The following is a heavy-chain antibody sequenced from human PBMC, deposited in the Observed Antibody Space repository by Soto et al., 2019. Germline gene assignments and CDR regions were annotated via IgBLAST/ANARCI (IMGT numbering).Heavy chain of an antibody. J-gene: IGHJ4*02. CDR3: TTIAARLPDY. V-gene: IGHV3-74*01. D-gene: IGHD6-6*01. CDR2: VNSDGSSA. Sequence: GGSLRLSCAASGFTFSSYWMHWVRQVPGKELVWVSRVNSDGSSASYADSVKGRFTISRDNAKNTLYLQMNSLRAEDTAVYYCTTIAARLPDYWGQGTLVTVSS. CDR1: GFTFSSYW.